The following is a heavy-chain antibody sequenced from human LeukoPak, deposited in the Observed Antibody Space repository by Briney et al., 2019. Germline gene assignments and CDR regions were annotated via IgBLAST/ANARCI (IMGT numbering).Heavy chain of an antibody. CDR2: IYTSGST. CDR3: ARAAGYYDSSGYYLN. D-gene: IGHD3-22*01. CDR1: GGSISSYY. V-gene: IGHV4-4*07. Sequence: PSETLSLTCTVYGGSISSYYWSWIRQPAGKGLEWIRRIYTSGSTNYNPSLKSRVTMSVDTSKNQFSLKLSSVTAADTAVYYCARAAGYYDSSGYYLNWGQGTLVTVSS. J-gene: IGHJ4*02.